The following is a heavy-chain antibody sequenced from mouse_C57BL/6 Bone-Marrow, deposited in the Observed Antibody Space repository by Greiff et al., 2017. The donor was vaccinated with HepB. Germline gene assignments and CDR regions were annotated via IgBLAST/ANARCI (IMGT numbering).Heavy chain of an antibody. CDR2: IYPGDGDT. D-gene: IGHD2-2*01. V-gene: IGHV1-80*01. J-gene: IGHJ3*01. Sequence: QVQLQQSGAELVKPGASVKISCKASGYAFSSYWMNWVKQRPGKGLEWIGQIYPGDGDTNYNGKFKGKATLTADKSSSTAYMQLSSLTSEDSAVYFCARNSTMVTTDGLWFAYWGQGTLVTVSA. CDR1: GYAFSSYW. CDR3: ARNSTMVTTDGLWFAY.